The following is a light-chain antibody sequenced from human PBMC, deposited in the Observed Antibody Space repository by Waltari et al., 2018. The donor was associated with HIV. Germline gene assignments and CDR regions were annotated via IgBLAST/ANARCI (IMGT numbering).Light chain of an antibody. CDR2: GAS. CDR3: QQYNNWPPVT. J-gene: IGKJ4*01. CDR1: QSVGGK. V-gene: IGKV3-15*01. Sequence: DIVKTQSPPTPSVPPGAKISLACRASQSVGGKLAWYQQQPGQAPRLLIYGASTRATGIPARFSGSGSGTEFTLTISSLQSEDSGVYYCQQYNNWPPVTFGGGTKVEIK.